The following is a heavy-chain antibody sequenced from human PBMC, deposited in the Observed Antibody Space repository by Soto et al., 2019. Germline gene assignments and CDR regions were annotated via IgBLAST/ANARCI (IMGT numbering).Heavy chain of an antibody. CDR2: IIPIFGTA. J-gene: IGHJ4*02. CDR3: ARGMVDDSVVVPAPYYFDY. CDR1: GGTFSSYA. D-gene: IGHD2-2*01. V-gene: IGHV1-69*01. Sequence: QVQLVQSGAEVKKPGSSVKVSCKASGGTFSSYAISWVRQAPGQGLEWMGGIIPIFGTANYAQKFQGRVTITADESTSTAYMELSSLRSEDTAVYYCARGMVDDSVVVPAPYYFDYWGQGTLVTVSS.